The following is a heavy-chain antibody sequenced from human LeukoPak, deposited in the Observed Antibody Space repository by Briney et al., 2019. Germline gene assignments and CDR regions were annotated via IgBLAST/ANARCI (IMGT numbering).Heavy chain of an antibody. CDR3: ARGDIAAAGTDY. V-gene: IGHV1-3*01. D-gene: IGHD6-13*01. CDR2: INAGNGNT. Sequence: ASVKVSCKASGYTFTSYAMHWVRQAPGQRLEWMGWINAGNGNTKYSQKFQGRVTITRDTSASTAYMELSSLRSEDTAVYYCARGDIAAAGTDYWGQGTLVTVSS. J-gene: IGHJ4*02. CDR1: GYTFTSYA.